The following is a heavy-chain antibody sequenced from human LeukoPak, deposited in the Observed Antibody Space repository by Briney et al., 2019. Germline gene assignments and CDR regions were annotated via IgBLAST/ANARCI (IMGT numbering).Heavy chain of an antibody. D-gene: IGHD2-8*01. Sequence: GGSLRLSCAASGFAVSTNYLSWVRQAPGKGLEWVSSISSSSSYIYYADSVKGRFTISRDNAKNSLYLQMNSLRAEDTAVYYCARLMVYARFGAFDIWGQGTMVTVSS. CDR1: GFAVSTNY. V-gene: IGHV3-21*01. CDR2: ISSSSSYI. CDR3: ARLMVYARFGAFDI. J-gene: IGHJ3*02.